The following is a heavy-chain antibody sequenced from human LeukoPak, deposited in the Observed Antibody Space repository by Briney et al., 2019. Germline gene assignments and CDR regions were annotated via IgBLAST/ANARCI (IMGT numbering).Heavy chain of an antibody. Sequence: SETLSLTCNVSGGSINSGTYYWTWIRQPAGKGLEWIGRIHTSGSTNYDPSLKSRVTISVDTSKNQFSLKLSSVTAADTAVYYCARAEKIGWFDPWGQGTLVTVSS. CDR1: GGSINSGTYY. CDR2: IHTSGST. V-gene: IGHV4-61*02. CDR3: ARAEKIGWFDP. J-gene: IGHJ5*02.